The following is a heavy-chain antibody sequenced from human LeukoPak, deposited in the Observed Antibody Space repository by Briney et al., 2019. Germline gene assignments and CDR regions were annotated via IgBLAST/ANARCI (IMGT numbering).Heavy chain of an antibody. D-gene: IGHD3-22*01. V-gene: IGHV4-34*01. CDR1: GGSFSGYY. Sequence: SETLSLTCAVYGGSFSGYYWSWIRQPPGKGLEWIGEINHSGSTNYNPSLKSRVTISVDTSKNQFSLKLSSVTAADTAVYYCARISGYQDAFDIWGQGTMVTVSS. J-gene: IGHJ3*02. CDR2: INHSGST. CDR3: ARISGYQDAFDI.